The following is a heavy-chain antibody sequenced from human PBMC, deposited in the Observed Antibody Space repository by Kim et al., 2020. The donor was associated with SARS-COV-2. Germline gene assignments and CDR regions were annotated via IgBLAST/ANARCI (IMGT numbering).Heavy chain of an antibody. J-gene: IGHJ4*02. CDR2: IRENIYGGTT. Sequence: GGSLRLSCTTSGFTFGNYAMSWVRQAPGKGLEWVGFIRENIYGGTTQYAASVRGRFTISRDDSQGIVYLQMNSLKTDDTAVYYCTRHVNAWYYWGQGTLVAVAS. D-gene: IGHD1-1*01. CDR1: GFTFGNYA. V-gene: IGHV3-49*04. CDR3: TRHVNAWYY.